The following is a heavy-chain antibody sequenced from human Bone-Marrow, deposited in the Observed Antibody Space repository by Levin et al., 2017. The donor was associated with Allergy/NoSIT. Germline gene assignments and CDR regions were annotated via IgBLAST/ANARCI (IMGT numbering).Heavy chain of an antibody. Sequence: NTSETLSLTCTVYGASFSAYYWNWVRQPPGKGLEWIGEINHSGSTHYNPSLESRVTMSVDTSKSQFSLELSSVTAADTAVYYCARDLGKMVRGDLRPYFFDYWGQGTQVTVSS. D-gene: IGHD3-10*01. CDR2: INHSGST. CDR1: GASFSAYY. CDR3: ARDLGKMVRGDLRPYFFDY. V-gene: IGHV4-34*01. J-gene: IGHJ4*02.